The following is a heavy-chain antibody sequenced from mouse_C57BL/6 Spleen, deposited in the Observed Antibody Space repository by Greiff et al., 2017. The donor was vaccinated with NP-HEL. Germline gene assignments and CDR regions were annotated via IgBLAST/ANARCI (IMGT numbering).Heavy chain of an antibody. CDR3: ARGGNWDGYYAMDY. J-gene: IGHJ4*01. Sequence: EVHLVESGGGLVKPGGSLKLSCAASGFTFSDYGMHWVRQAPEKGLEWVAYISSGSSTIYYADTVKGRFTISRDNAKNTLFLQMTSLRSEDTAMYYCARGGNWDGYYAMDYWGQGTSVTVSS. V-gene: IGHV5-17*01. CDR1: GFTFSDYG. CDR2: ISSGSSTI. D-gene: IGHD4-1*01.